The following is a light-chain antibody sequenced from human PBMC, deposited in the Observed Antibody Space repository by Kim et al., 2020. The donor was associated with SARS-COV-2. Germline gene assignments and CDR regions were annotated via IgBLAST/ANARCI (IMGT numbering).Light chain of an antibody. CDR3: QHHVAPPYT. CDR2: GAS. J-gene: IGKJ2*01. Sequence: SLSPGESATISCRPSQTVGTSLAWYQQKPGQPPRLLIYGASNRATGIPDRFSGSGSETDFTLTISRLEPEDFAVYDCQHHVAPPYTFGQGTKLEI. CDR1: QTVGTS. V-gene: IGKV3-20*01.